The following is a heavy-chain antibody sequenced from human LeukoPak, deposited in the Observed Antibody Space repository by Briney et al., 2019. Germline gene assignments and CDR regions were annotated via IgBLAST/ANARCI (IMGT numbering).Heavy chain of an antibody. V-gene: IGHV1-46*01. CDR2: INPSGGST. CDR3: ARDPGTHMITSSYYFDY. CDR1: GYTFTSYY. J-gene: IGHJ4*02. D-gene: IGHD3-16*01. Sequence: ASVKVSCTASGYTFTSYYMHWVRQAPGQGLEWMGIINPSGGSTSYAQKFQDRVTMTRDTSTSTVYMELSSLRSEDTAVYYCARDPGTHMITSSYYFDYWGQGTLVTVSS.